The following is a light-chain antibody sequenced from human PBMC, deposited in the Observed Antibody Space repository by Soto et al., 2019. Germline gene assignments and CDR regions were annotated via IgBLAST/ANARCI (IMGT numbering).Light chain of an antibody. CDR3: QQYQNSPRT. V-gene: IGKV3-20*01. CDR1: QSVGGSS. J-gene: IGKJ1*01. Sequence: ETVLTQSPGTLSLSPGERATVSCRASQSVGGSSLAWYQQRPGQAPRLLIYDTSKRATGIPDRFSGSGSGTDFTLTISRLEPEEFAVYYCQQYQNSPRTFGQGTKVEIK. CDR2: DTS.